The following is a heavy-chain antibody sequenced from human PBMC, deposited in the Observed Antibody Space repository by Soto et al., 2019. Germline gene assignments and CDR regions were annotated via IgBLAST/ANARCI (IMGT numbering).Heavy chain of an antibody. Sequence: GGSLRLSCAESGFTFSSYCMHRVRQAPGQGLEWVAVIWYDGSNKYYADSVKGRFTISRDNSKNTLYLQMNSLRAEDTAVYYCARDRWFGELLSLQFDYWGQGT. D-gene: IGHD3-10*01. CDR1: GFTFSSYC. CDR3: ARDRWFGELLSLQFDY. V-gene: IGHV3-33*01. J-gene: IGHJ4*02. CDR2: IWYDGSNK.